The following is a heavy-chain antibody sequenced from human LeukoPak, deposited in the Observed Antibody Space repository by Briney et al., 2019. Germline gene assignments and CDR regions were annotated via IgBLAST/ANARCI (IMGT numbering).Heavy chain of an antibody. CDR3: ARGGWSRQTIKHPDY. V-gene: IGHV1-24*01. J-gene: IGHJ4*02. D-gene: IGHD6-19*01. Sequence: ASVKVSCTVSGYTLTELSMHWVRQAPGKGLEWMGGFDPEDGETIYAQKFQGRVTMTEDTSTDTAYMELSSLRSEDTAVYYCARGGWSRQTIKHPDYWGQGTLVTVSS. CDR2: FDPEDGET. CDR1: GYTLTELS.